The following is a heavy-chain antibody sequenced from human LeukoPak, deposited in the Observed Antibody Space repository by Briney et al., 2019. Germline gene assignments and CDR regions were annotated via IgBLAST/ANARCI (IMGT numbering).Heavy chain of an antibody. J-gene: IGHJ4*02. CDR3: ASISSSGFKTFDY. CDR1: GGSISSGTYY. D-gene: IGHD6-6*01. Sequence: SETLSLTCTVSGGSISSGTYYWSWIRQPPGKGLEWIAYIYYSGSTKYNPSLRSRVTMSADTSKNQFSLKLSSVTAADTAVYYCASISSSGFKTFDYWGQGTLVTVSS. CDR2: IYYSGST. V-gene: IGHV4-61*01.